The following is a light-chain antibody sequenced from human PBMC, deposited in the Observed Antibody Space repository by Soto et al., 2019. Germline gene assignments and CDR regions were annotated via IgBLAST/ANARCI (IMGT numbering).Light chain of an antibody. CDR2: EVT. CDR1: SSDVGDYNY. V-gene: IGLV2-8*01. Sequence: QSALTQPPSASGSPGQSVTISCIGTSSDVGDYNYVSWYQQHPGKAPKLLIYEVTERPSGVPDRFSGSKSGNTASLTVSGLQADDEADYYCSSYAGSNNWVFGGGTKLTVL. CDR3: SSYAGSNNWV. J-gene: IGLJ3*02.